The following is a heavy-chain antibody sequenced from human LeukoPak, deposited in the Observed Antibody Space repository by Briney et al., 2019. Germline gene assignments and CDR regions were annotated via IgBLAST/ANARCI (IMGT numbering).Heavy chain of an antibody. D-gene: IGHD3-10*01. CDR2: INPNSGGT. Sequence: ASVKVSCKASGYTFTGYYMHWVRQAPGQGLEWMGWINPNSGGTNYAQKFQGRVTMTRDTFISPAYMELSRLRSDDTAVCYCARGGSITMVRGGAREDAFDIWGQGTMVTVSS. CDR1: GYTFTGYY. CDR3: ARGGSITMVRGGAREDAFDI. J-gene: IGHJ3*02. V-gene: IGHV1-2*02.